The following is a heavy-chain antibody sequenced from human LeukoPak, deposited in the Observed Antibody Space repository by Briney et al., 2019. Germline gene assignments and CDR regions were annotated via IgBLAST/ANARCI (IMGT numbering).Heavy chain of an antibody. D-gene: IGHD1-7*01. CDR3: ARESGTTALLRRDYYYYYMDV. J-gene: IGHJ6*03. Sequence: PSETLSLTCTVSGGSISSYYWSWIRQPPGKGLEWIGYIYYSGSTNYNPSLKSLVTISVETTNNQFSLKLSSVTAADTAVYYCARESGTTALLRRDYYYYYMDVWGKGTTVTVSS. CDR1: GGSISSYY. CDR2: IYYSGST. V-gene: IGHV4-59*01.